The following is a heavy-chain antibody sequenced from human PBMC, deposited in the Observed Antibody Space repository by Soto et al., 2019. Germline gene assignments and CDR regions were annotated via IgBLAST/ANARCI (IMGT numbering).Heavy chain of an antibody. D-gene: IGHD2-2*01. Sequence: GGSLRLSCAASGFTFSSYGMHWVRQAPGKGLEWVAVISYDGSNKYYADSVKGRFTISRDNSKNTLYLQMNSLRAEDTAVYYCAKSKIPVVVPAAISYWGQGTLVTVSS. CDR1: GFTFSSYG. CDR2: ISYDGSNK. V-gene: IGHV3-30*18. J-gene: IGHJ4*02. CDR3: AKSKIPVVVPAAISY.